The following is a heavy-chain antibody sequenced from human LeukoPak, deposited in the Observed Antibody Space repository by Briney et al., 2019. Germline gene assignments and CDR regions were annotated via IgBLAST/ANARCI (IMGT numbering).Heavy chain of an antibody. V-gene: IGHV4-34*01. Sequence: PSETLSLTCAVYGGSFSGYYWSWIRQPPGKGLEWIGEINHSGSTNYNPSLKSRVTISVDTSKNQFSLKLSSVTAADTAVYYCARVGGGYYYGSGSYELYNWFDPWGQGTLVTVSS. J-gene: IGHJ5*02. CDR2: INHSGST. CDR3: ARVGGGYYYGSGSYELYNWFDP. D-gene: IGHD3-10*01. CDR1: GGSFSGYY.